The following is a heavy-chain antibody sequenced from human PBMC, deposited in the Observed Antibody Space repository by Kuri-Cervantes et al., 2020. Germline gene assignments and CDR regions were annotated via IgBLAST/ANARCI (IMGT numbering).Heavy chain of an antibody. Sequence: SETLSLTCAVSGGSISTSNWWSWVRQPPGKGLEWIGEIYHSGSTNYNPSLKSRVTISVDTSKNQFSLKLSSVTAVDTAVYYCARNKGFGELGGFDPWGQGTLVTVST. J-gene: IGHJ5*02. CDR1: GGSISTSNW. D-gene: IGHD3-10*01. V-gene: IGHV4-4*02. CDR3: ARNKGFGELGGFDP. CDR2: IYHSGST.